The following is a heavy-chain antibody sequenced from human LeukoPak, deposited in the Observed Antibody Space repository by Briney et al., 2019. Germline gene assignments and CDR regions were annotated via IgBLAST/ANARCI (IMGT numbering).Heavy chain of an antibody. J-gene: IGHJ5*02. CDR2: VNPNSGGT. D-gene: IGHD2-2*01. V-gene: IGHV1-2*02. CDR3: VRDVFAGDSTHHKFDP. CDR1: GYTFTGYY. Sequence: ASVKVSCKTSGYTFTGYYLHWVRQAPGQGLEWMGCVNPNSGGTDYAQKFQGRVAMTRDTSISTAYMELSRLRSDDTAMYYCVRDVFAGDSTHHKFDPWGQGTLVIVSS.